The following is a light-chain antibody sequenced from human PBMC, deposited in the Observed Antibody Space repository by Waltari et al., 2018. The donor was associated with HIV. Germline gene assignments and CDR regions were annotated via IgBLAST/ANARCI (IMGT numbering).Light chain of an antibody. Sequence: QSALTQPASVSGSPGPSITISCTGTSSDVAGYNYVSWYHQPPGTAPQLMLHEVSNRPAGVSIRFSGSKSGNTASLTISGLQAEDEADYYCSSYTSSTFWVFGGGTKLTVL. V-gene: IGLV2-14*01. J-gene: IGLJ3*02. CDR2: EVS. CDR1: SSDVAGYNY. CDR3: SSYTSSTFWV.